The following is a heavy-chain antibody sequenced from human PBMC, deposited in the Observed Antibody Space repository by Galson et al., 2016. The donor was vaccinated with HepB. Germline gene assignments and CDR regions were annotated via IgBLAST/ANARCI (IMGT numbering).Heavy chain of an antibody. CDR1: GGSITNGIYY. J-gene: IGHJ3*02. CDR2: IYNSGNT. CDR3: VRGPPGGCGGSPGYLGAFHI. Sequence: TLSLTCTVSGGSITNGIYYWSWIRQPPGKGLEWIGYIYNSGNTYYNPSLESRMRLSLDTSKNQVSLKLSSVTATDTAMYYCVRGPPGGCGGSPGYLGAFHIWGRGTMVTVSS. D-gene: IGHD2-21*01. V-gene: IGHV4-30-4*01.